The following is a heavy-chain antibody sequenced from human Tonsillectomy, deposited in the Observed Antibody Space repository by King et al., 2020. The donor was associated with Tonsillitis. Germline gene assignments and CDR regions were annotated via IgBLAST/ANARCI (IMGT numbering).Heavy chain of an antibody. CDR3: SRDGELATVPRGLFDY. V-gene: IGHV3-49*03. Sequence: VQLVESGGGLVQPGRSLRLSCTGSGFTFGDYAMSWFRQAPGKGLEWVGFIRSKAYGGATEYAASVKGRFTISRDDSESITYLQMNSLETEDTAVYYCSRDGELATVPRGLFDYWGQGTLVTVSS. D-gene: IGHD6-13*01. CDR1: GFTFGDYA. J-gene: IGHJ4*02. CDR2: IRSKAYGGAT.